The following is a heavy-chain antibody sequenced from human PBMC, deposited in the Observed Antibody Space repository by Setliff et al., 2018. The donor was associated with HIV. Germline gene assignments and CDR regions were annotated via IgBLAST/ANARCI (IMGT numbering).Heavy chain of an antibody. CDR3: ARDGYSSSWYVISGSFDY. CDR1: GGSISSSSYY. Sequence: SETLSLTCIVSGGSISSSSYYWGWIRQPPGKGLEWIGTVYYSGSTYYNPSLRSRVTISVDTSENQFSLKLSSVTAADTAVYYCARDGYSSSWYVISGSFDYWGQGILVTVSS. D-gene: IGHD6-13*01. CDR2: VYYSGST. V-gene: IGHV4-39*07. J-gene: IGHJ4*02.